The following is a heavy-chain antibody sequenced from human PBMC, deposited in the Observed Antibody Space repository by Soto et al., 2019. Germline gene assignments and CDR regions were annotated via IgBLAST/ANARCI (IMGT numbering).Heavy chain of an antibody. Sequence: GGSLRLSCTASGFTFSNYGTHWVRQAPGKGLKWVAVISYDGSNKYYADSVKGRFTISRDNSKNTLYLQMNSLRAEDTAVYYCARGRDYLGGDFDYWGQGTLVTSPQ. CDR2: ISYDGSNK. CDR1: GFTFSNYG. CDR3: ARGRDYLGGDFDY. J-gene: IGHJ4*02. D-gene: IGHD3-16*01. V-gene: IGHV3-30-3*01.